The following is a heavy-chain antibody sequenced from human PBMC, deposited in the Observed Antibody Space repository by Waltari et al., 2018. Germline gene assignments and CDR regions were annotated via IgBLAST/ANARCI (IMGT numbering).Heavy chain of an antibody. V-gene: IGHV1-3*03. D-gene: IGHD2-2*01. CDR2: INAGNGNT. CDR1: GYTFTSYA. Sequence: QVQLVQSGAEVKKPGASVKVSCKASGYTFTSYAMHWVRQAPGQRLEWMGWINAGNGNTKYSQEFQGRVTITGDTSASTAYMELSSLRSEDMAVYYCAREPLDGVCSSTSCHNWFDPWGQGTLVTVSS. J-gene: IGHJ5*02. CDR3: AREPLDGVCSSTSCHNWFDP.